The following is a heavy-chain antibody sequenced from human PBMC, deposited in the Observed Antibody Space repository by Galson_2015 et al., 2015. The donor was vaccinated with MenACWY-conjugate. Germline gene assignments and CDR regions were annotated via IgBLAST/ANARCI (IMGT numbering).Heavy chain of an antibody. CDR1: GFTFSSYR. J-gene: IGHJ6*02. CDR2: ISGASDTI. D-gene: IGHD3-3*01. V-gene: IGHV3-48*04. Sequence: SLRLSCAASGFTFSSYRMNWVRQAPGKGLEWLSYISGASDTIYYADSVKGRFTISRDNAKNLLYLQTNSLRAEDTAVYYCAREDKGVVTIYHYYAMDVWGQGTTVTVSS. CDR3: AREDKGVVTIYHYYAMDV.